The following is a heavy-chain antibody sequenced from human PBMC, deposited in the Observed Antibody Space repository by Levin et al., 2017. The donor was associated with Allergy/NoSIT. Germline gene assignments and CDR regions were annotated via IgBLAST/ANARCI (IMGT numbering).Heavy chain of an antibody. D-gene: IGHD6-6*01. Sequence: SETLSLTCTVSGGSISSYYWSWIRQPPGKGLEWIGYIYYSGSTNYNPSLKSRVTISVDTSKNQFSLKLSSVTAADTAVYYCAREDIAALGIDYWGQGTLVTVSS. J-gene: IGHJ4*02. CDR1: GGSISSYY. CDR2: IYYSGST. V-gene: IGHV4-59*01. CDR3: AREDIAALGIDY.